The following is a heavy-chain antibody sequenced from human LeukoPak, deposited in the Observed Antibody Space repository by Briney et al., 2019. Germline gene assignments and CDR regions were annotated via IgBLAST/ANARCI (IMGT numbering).Heavy chain of an antibody. Sequence: GRSLRLSCAASGFTFSSYGMHWVRQAPGKGLEWVAVISYDGSNKYYADSVKGRFTISRDSSKNTLYLQMNSLRAEDTAVYYCAKDWERWLQFMGDYWGQGTLVTVSS. CDR3: AKDWERWLQFMGDY. CDR2: ISYDGSNK. D-gene: IGHD5-24*01. J-gene: IGHJ4*02. V-gene: IGHV3-30*18. CDR1: GFTFSSYG.